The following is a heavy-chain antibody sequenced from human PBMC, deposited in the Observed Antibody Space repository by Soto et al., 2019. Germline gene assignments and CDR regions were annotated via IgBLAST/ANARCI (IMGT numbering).Heavy chain of an antibody. D-gene: IGHD3-22*01. Sequence: SETLSLTCTVSGGSISSGGYYWSWIRQHPGKGLEWIRYIYYSGSTYYNPSLKSRVTISVDTSKNQFSLKLSSVTAADTAVYYCATSYYYDSSGYLDYWGQGTLVTVSS. CDR2: IYYSGST. V-gene: IGHV4-31*03. J-gene: IGHJ4*02. CDR3: ATSYYYDSSGYLDY. CDR1: GGSISSGGYY.